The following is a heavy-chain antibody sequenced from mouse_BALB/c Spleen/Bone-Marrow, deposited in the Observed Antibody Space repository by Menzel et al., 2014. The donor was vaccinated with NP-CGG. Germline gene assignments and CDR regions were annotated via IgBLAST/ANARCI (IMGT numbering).Heavy chain of an antibody. D-gene: IGHD2-3*01. Sequence: QVQLQQSGAELVRPGTSVKVSCKASGYAFTNYSIEWVKQRPGQGLEWIGVINPGSGGNNYNEKFKGKATLTADKSSSTAYMQLSSLTSDDSAVYFCARSIYDGYSEAMDYWGQGTSVTVSS. J-gene: IGHJ4*01. CDR2: INPGSGGN. CDR1: GYAFTNYS. V-gene: IGHV1-54*03. CDR3: ARSIYDGYSEAMDY.